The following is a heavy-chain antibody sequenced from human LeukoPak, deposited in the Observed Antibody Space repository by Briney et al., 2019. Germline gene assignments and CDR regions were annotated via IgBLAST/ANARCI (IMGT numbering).Heavy chain of an antibody. CDR3: ARLGYYDFWSGYLDY. J-gene: IGHJ4*02. CDR2: IKQDGSEK. Sequence: PGGSLRLSCAASGFTFSSYWMSWVRQAPGKGLEWVANIKQDGSEKYYVDSVKRRFNISRDNAKNSLYMQMNSLRGEDTAVYYCARLGYYDFWSGYLDYWGQGTLVTVSS. CDR1: GFTFSSYW. V-gene: IGHV3-7*01. D-gene: IGHD3-3*01.